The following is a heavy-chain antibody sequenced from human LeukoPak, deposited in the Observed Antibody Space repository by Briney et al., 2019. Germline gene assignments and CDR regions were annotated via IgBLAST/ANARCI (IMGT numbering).Heavy chain of an antibody. J-gene: IGHJ5*02. V-gene: IGHV3-21*04. D-gene: IGHD3-22*01. Sequence: GGSLRLSCAASGFTFSSYSMNWVRQAPGKGLEWVSSISSSSSYIYYADSVKGRFTISRDNSKNRLYLQMNSLRAEDTAVYFCAKGGDSSGYYPWGQGTLVTVS. CDR2: ISSSSSYI. CDR3: AKGGDSSGYYP. CDR1: GFTFSSYS.